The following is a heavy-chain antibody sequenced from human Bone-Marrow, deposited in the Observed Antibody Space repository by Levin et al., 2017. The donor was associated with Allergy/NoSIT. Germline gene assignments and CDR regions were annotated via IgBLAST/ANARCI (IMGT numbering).Heavy chain of an antibody. CDR1: GFTFNTYA. CDR3: ARDRYTTAGFPSYYFDY. J-gene: IGHJ4*02. Sequence: SCVASGFTFNTYAMHWVRQAPGKGLEWVAVISYDGSKKYYADSVKGRFTISRDNSKITLFLQMDSLIDEDTAVYYCARDRYTTAGFPSYYFDYWGQGTLVTVSS. V-gene: IGHV3-30-3*01. D-gene: IGHD2-2*02. CDR2: ISYDGSKK.